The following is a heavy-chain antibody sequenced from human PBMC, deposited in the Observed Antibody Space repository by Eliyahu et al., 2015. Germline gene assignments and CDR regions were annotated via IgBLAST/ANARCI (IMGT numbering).Heavy chain of an antibody. Sequence: QVQLVESGGGVVQPGGSLXLXCAASGFXFSXXGLPWVRRARQATGKGLEWVALIWYDGRDQYYADSVKGRFTVSRDNSKNTLSLQMDSLRAEDTAVYYCARAIGYANGWFLVESAFDIWGQGTMVTVSS. CDR1: GFXFSXXG. CDR2: IWYDGRDQ. J-gene: IGHJ3*02. CDR3: ARAIGYANGWFLVESAFDI. D-gene: IGHD6-19*01. V-gene: IGHV3-33*01.